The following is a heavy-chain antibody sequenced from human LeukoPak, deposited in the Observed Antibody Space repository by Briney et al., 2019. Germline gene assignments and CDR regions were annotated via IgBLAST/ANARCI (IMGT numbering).Heavy chain of an antibody. CDR3: ARDPAGLRYFDY. CDR2: IYSGGST. Sequence: PGGSLRLSCAASGFTVSSIYMNWVRQAPGKGLGWVSVIYSGGSTYYADSVKGRFTLSRDNSKNTLYLQMNSLRAEDTAVYYCARDPAGLRYFDYWGQGTLVTVSS. V-gene: IGHV3-53*01. CDR1: GFTVSSIY. J-gene: IGHJ4*02. D-gene: IGHD6-19*01.